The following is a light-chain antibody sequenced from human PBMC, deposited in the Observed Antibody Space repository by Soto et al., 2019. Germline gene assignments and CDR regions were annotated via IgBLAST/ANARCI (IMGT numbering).Light chain of an antibody. V-gene: IGKV1-6*01. CDR3: LQDYGYPFT. Sequence: IPLTQSPSSLSASVGDRVTITCRASQGIGSDLGWYQQKPGKAPKLLIYAVSYLQTGVPSRFSGSGSGTEFTLSIRSLQPEDSATYFCLQDYGYPFTFGQGTKLEIK. CDR1: QGIGSD. J-gene: IGKJ2*01. CDR2: AVS.